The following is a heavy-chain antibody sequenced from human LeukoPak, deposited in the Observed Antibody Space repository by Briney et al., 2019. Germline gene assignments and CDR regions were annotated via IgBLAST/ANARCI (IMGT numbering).Heavy chain of an antibody. CDR1: GFTFSTFG. V-gene: IGHV3-30*02. D-gene: IGHD1-14*01. CDR3: AKSRRYNGGNFDY. Sequence: PGGSLRLSCAASGFTFSTFGMHWVRQAPGKGPEWVAVIWYDGSKKYYIDFAEGRFTISRDNSRNTLYLQMNSLRAEDTAVYYCAKSRRYNGGNFDYWGQGTLVTVSS. J-gene: IGHJ4*02. CDR2: IWYDGSKK.